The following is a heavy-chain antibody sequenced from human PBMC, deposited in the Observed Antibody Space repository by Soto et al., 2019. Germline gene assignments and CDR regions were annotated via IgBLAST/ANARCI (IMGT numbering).Heavy chain of an antibody. CDR1: GYTFTTYY. V-gene: IGHV1-46*01. J-gene: IGHJ2*01. D-gene: IGHD4-17*01. CDR2: INPGGVST. Sequence: QVQLVQSGAEVKKPGASVEVSCKASGYTFTTYYIHWVRHAPRQGLEWMGVINPGGVSTKYAQRFQDRVTMTSDTSTSTVYMDLSSRRSDDTAVYFCARGGNGDNVGYWYFDLWGRGTQVTVSP. CDR3: ARGGNGDNVGYWYFDL.